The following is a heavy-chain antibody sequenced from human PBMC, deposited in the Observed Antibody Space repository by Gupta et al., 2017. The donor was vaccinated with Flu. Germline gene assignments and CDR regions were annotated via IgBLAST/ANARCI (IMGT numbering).Heavy chain of an antibody. J-gene: IGHJ6*03. D-gene: IGHD6-6*01. Sequence: QVQLQQWGAGLLKPSETLSLTCAVYGGSFSGYYWSWIRQTPGKGLEWIGEINHSGITNYNPSLKSRVTISVGTSKNQFSLNLRSVTAADTAVYYCARVHWGSSVLYYYYYMDVWGKGTTGTVSS. CDR3: ARVHWGSSVLYYYYYMDV. CDR1: GGSFSGYY. V-gene: IGHV4-34*01. CDR2: INHSGIT.